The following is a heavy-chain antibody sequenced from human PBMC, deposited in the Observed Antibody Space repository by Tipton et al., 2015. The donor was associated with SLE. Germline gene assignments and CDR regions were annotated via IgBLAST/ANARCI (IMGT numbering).Heavy chain of an antibody. CDR3: AKQISPHYGMDV. J-gene: IGHJ6*02. D-gene: IGHD1/OR15-1a*01. CDR1: GFAFSNYW. V-gene: IGHV3-74*01. Sequence: SLRLSCAASGFAFSNYWMHWVRQVPGKGLVWVARVKSDGGSTAYADSVEGRFFISRDNSKNTLYLQMNSLRAEDTAVYYCAKQISPHYGMDVWGQGTTVTVSS. CDR2: VKSDGGST.